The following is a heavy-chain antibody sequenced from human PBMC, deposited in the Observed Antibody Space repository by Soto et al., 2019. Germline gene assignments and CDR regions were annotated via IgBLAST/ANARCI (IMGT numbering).Heavy chain of an antibody. CDR2: IYYSGST. V-gene: IGHV4-61*08. CDR3: ARVASGWYVLFDY. CDR1: GGSVSSGGYY. J-gene: IGHJ4*02. D-gene: IGHD6-19*01. Sequence: SETLSLTCTVSGGSVSSGGYYWSWIRQPPGKGLEWIGYIYYSGSTKYNPSLMGRVSMSVDTSKNQFSLQLSSVTAADTAVYYCARVASGWYVLFDYWGPGTLVT.